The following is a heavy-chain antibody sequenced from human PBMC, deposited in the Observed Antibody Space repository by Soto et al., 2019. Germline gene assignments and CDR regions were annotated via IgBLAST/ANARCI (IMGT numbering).Heavy chain of an antibody. V-gene: IGHV4-30-4*01. CDR1: GGSISSGDYY. Sequence: LSLTCTVSGGSISSGDYYWSWIRQPPGKGLEWIGYIYYSGSTYYNPSLKSRVTISVDTSKNQFSLTLSSVTAADTAVYYCARDRPLNTFGGVIVRYYYGMDVWGQGTTVTVSS. CDR2: IYYSGST. CDR3: ARDRPLNTFGGVIVRYYYGMDV. D-gene: IGHD3-16*02. J-gene: IGHJ6*02.